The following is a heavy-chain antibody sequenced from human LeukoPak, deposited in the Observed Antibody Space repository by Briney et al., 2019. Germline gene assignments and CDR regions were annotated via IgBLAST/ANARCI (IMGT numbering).Heavy chain of an antibody. CDR1: GFTFSSYA. CDR3: ARVGLWFGELLSQTFDY. CDR2: INGIGGST. D-gene: IGHD3-10*01. V-gene: IGHV3-23*01. Sequence: PGGSLRLSCAASGFTFSSYAMSWVRQAPGKGLEWVSAINGIGGSTYYADSVKGRFIISRDNSKNTLYLQMNSLRAEDTAVYYCARVGLWFGELLSQTFDYWGQGTLVTVSS. J-gene: IGHJ4*02.